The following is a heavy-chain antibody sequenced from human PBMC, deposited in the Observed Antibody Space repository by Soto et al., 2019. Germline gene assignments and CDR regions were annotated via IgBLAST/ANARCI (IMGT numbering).Heavy chain of an antibody. V-gene: IGHV1-18*01. Sequence: QVQMVQSGPEVKKPGASVKVSCKTSGYTFTSYGVAWVRQAPGQGLEWMGWISTSKGDTTYAQKFQGRVTMTKDTPTSTAYMELRSLRSDDTAVYYCAPRSPAFDFWGQGTLVTVSS. CDR1: GYTFTSYG. J-gene: IGHJ4*02. CDR2: ISTSKGDT. CDR3: APRSPAFDF.